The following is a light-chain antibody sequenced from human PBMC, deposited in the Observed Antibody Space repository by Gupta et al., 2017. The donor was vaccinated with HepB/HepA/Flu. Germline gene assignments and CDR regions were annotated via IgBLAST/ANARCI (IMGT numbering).Light chain of an antibody. J-gene: IGKJ2*01. Sequence: DVQRSQSPSSLSASVGDRVTITCQASEDIMKNLNCFQKKFGQAPRLLIYGASRLEKGVPSRFWGSGSGTTFSFTITSLQPEDTASYFCHQYNVLPYSFGQGTKLEIK. CDR3: HQYNVLPYS. CDR2: GAS. V-gene: IGKV1-33*01. CDR1: EDIMKN.